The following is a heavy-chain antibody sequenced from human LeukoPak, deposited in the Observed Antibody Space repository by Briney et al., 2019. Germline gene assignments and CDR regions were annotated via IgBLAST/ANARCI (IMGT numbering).Heavy chain of an antibody. CDR2: INPNSGGT. D-gene: IGHD3-22*01. CDR3: AREGTLDDGYPFDY. V-gene: IGHV1-2*04. CDR1: GYTFTGYY. J-gene: IGHJ4*02. Sequence: ASVTVSCKASGYTFTGYYMRWVRQAPGQGLEWMGWINPNSGGTNYAQKFQGWATMTRDTSISTAYMELSRLRSDDTAVYYCAREGTLDDGYPFDYWGQGTLVTVSS.